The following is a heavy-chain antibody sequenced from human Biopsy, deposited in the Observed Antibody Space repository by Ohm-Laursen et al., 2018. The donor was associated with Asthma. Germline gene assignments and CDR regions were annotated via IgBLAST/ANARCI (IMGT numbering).Heavy chain of an antibody. CDR1: GGSISSYY. CDR3: ARLADCSGGACYSYGWFDP. D-gene: IGHD2-15*01. V-gene: IGHV4-59*01. Sequence: TLSLTCTVSGGSISSYYWSWIRQPPGKGLEWIGYIYYSGSTNYNPSLKSRVTMSLDTSKNQFSLRLTSVTPADTAVYYCARLADCSGGACYSYGWFDPWGHGTRVTVSS. CDR2: IYYSGST. J-gene: IGHJ5*02.